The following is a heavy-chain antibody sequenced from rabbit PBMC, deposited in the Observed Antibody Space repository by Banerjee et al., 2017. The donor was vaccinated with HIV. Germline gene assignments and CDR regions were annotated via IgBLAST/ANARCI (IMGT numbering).Heavy chain of an antibody. CDR3: ARDAYGYVPFNL. CDR2: IYTGSSGST. V-gene: IGHV1S40*01. J-gene: IGHJ4*01. Sequence: QSLEESGGDLVKPGASLTLTCTASGFSFSSGHYMCWVRQAPGKGLEWIACIYTGSSGSTYYASWAKGRFTISNTSSTTVTLQMTSLTAADTATYFCARDAYGYVPFNLWGQGTLVTVS. CDR1: GFSFSSGHY. D-gene: IGHD6-1*01.